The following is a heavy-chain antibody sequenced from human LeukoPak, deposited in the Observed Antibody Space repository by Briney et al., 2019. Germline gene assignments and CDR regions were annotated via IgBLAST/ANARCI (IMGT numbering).Heavy chain of an antibody. Sequence: PGGSLRLSCAASGFTFDDYAMHWVRQAPGKGLEWVSGISWNSGSIGYADSVKGRFTISRDNAKNSLYLQMNSLRAEDTALYYCAKDIFRYGDYASGYFQHWGQGTLVTVSS. D-gene: IGHD4-17*01. J-gene: IGHJ1*01. V-gene: IGHV3-9*01. CDR2: ISWNSGSI. CDR3: AKDIFRYGDYASGYFQH. CDR1: GFTFDDYA.